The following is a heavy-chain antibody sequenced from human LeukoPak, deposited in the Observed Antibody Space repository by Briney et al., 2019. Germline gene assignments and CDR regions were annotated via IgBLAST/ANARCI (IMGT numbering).Heavy chain of an antibody. J-gene: IGHJ5*02. V-gene: IGHV3-7*01. D-gene: IGHD3-10*01. CDR3: ARDRAHYGSGSGTRKFDP. CDR1: GFIFSTYW. CDR2: IKQDGSEK. Sequence: GALRLSCTASGFIFSTYWMSWVRQAPGKGLEWVANIKQDGSEKYYVDSLKGRFTISRDNAKNSLYLQMNSLRAEDTAVYYCARDRAHYGSGSGTRKFDPWGQGTLVTVSS.